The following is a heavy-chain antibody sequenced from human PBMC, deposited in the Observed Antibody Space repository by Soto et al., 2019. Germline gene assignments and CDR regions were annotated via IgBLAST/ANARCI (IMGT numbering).Heavy chain of an antibody. CDR2: IIPIFGTA. CDR3: ARPREFGIAAAGIHYYYYGMDV. CDR1: GGTFSSYA. D-gene: IGHD6-13*01. V-gene: IGHV1-69*01. Sequence: QVQLVQSGAEVKKPGSSVKVSCKASGGTFSSYAISWVRQAPGQGLEWMGGIIPIFGTANYAQKFQGRVTITAAESTSTAYMELSSLRSEDTAVYYCARPREFGIAAAGIHYYYYGMDVWGQGTTVTVSS. J-gene: IGHJ6*02.